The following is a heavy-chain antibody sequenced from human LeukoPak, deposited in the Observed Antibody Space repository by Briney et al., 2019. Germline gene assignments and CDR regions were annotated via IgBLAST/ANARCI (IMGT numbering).Heavy chain of an antibody. Sequence: PGGSLRLSCAASGFTFSSYGMHWVRQAPGKGLEWVAVIRYDGNNKYYADSVKGRFTISRDNSKNMLHLQMNSLGTEDTAVYYCAKDRWGAVASFDYWGQGTLVTVSS. D-gene: IGHD6-19*01. CDR3: AKDRWGAVASFDY. CDR2: IRYDGNNK. J-gene: IGHJ4*02. CDR1: GFTFSSYG. V-gene: IGHV3-30*02.